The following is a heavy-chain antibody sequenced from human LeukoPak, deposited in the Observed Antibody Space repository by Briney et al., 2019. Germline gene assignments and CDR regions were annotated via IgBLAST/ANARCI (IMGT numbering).Heavy chain of an antibody. D-gene: IGHD6-19*01. CDR3: ARSVAGTNGNAFDI. Sequence: PGGSLRLSCAASGFTFSDYYMSWIRQAPGKGLEWVSYISSSGSTIYYADSVKGRFAISRDNAKNSLYLQMNSLRAEDTAVYYCARSVAGTNGNAFDIWGQGTMVTVSS. J-gene: IGHJ3*02. CDR2: ISSSGSTI. V-gene: IGHV3-11*01. CDR1: GFTFSDYY.